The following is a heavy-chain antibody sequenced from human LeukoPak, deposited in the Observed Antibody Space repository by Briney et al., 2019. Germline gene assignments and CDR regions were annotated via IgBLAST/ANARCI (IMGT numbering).Heavy chain of an antibody. J-gene: IGHJ4*02. Sequence: GSLRLSCAASGFTFSSYAMSWIRQPPGKGLEWIGEINHSRSTNYNPSLKSRVTISVDTSKNQFSLKLSSVTAADTAVYYCARRDSSGYYYVDFDYWGQGTLVTVSS. CDR2: INHSRST. D-gene: IGHD3-22*01. CDR1: GFTFSSYA. V-gene: IGHV4-34*01. CDR3: ARRDSSGYYYVDFDY.